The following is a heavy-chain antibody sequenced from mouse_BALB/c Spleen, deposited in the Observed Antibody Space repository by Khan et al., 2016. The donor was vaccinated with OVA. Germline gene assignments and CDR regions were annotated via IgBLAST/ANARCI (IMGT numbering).Heavy chain of an antibody. J-gene: IGHJ3*01. CDR3: AREVMCAY. D-gene: IGHD2-13*01. Sequence: QVQLQQPGAELVRPGVSLKISCKGSGYTFTDYAMHWVKQSHGKSLEWIGVISSYHGYTDYNQKFKGKATMTVDKSFCTAYMELTRLTSEDFAIYYCAREVMCAYWGQVTLVTVSA. CDR1: GYTFTDYA. V-gene: IGHV1S137*01. CDR2: ISSYHGYT.